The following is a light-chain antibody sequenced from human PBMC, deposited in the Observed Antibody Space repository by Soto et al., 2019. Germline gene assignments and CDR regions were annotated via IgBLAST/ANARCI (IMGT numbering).Light chain of an antibody. V-gene: IGKV3-20*01. CDR3: QQYGSSPGT. J-gene: IGKJ1*01. Sequence: EMVLSQSPGTLSSSPGERATLSCRTSQSVTNRHLAWYRQKPGQAPRRLIFGASIRDTGIPDRFSGSGSGTDFTLTISSLEPEDFAVYYCQQYGSSPGTFGQGTKVEIK. CDR1: QSVTNRH. CDR2: GAS.